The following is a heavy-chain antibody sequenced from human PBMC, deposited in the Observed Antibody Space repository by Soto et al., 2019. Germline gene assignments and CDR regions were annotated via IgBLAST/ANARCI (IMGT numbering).Heavy chain of an antibody. J-gene: IGHJ4*02. CDR2: ISKSSGTK. CDR1: GFSFSDYT. V-gene: IGHV3-48*02. CDR3: ARDLNWAFDY. Sequence: EVQLVESGGGLVQPGGSLRLSCAASGFSFSDYTMNWVRQAPGKGLEWVSYISKSSGTKSYADSVKGQFTISRDNAKSSLFLQMNSLRDEDTALYYCARDLNWAFDYWGQGILVTVSS. D-gene: IGHD7-27*01.